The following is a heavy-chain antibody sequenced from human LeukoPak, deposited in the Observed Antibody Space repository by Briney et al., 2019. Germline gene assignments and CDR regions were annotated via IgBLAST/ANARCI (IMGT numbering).Heavy chain of an antibody. CDR2: ISGSGGST. Sequence: PSETLSLTCTVSGGSISSGDYYWSWVRQAPGKGLEWVSAISGSGGSTYYADSVKGRFTISRDNSKNTLYLQMNSLRAEDTAVYYCAKALSITIFGVVSTGAFDIWGQGTMVTVSS. D-gene: IGHD3-3*01. CDR1: GGSISSGDYY. J-gene: IGHJ3*02. V-gene: IGHV3-23*01. CDR3: AKALSITIFGVVSTGAFDI.